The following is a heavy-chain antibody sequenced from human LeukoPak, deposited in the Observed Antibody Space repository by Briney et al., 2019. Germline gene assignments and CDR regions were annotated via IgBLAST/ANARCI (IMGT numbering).Heavy chain of an antibody. D-gene: IGHD1-20*01. J-gene: IGHJ6*02. CDR2: ISGSGAST. V-gene: IGHV3-23*01. Sequence: GGSLRLSCAASGFTFSSYAMSWVRQAPGKGLEWVSGISGSGASTYYADSVKGRFTISRDNSKNTLYLHMNSLRAEDTALYYCAKVYRAGNWNDWDYYYGMDVWGQGTTVTVSS. CDR1: GFTFSSYA. CDR3: AKVYRAGNWNDWDYYYGMDV.